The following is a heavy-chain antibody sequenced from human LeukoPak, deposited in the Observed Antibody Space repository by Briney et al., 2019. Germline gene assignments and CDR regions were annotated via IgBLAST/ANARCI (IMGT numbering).Heavy chain of an antibody. V-gene: IGHV4-59*08. CDR1: GGSISNYY. J-gene: IGHJ2*01. CDR2: IYYSGST. Sequence: PSETLSLTCTVSGGSISNYYWSWIRQPPGMGLEWIGYIYYSGSTNYNPSLKSRVTISVDTSKNQFSLKLSSVTAADTAVYYCARQFGDWYFDLWGRGTLVTVSS. CDR3: ARQFGDWYFDL. D-gene: IGHD3-3*01.